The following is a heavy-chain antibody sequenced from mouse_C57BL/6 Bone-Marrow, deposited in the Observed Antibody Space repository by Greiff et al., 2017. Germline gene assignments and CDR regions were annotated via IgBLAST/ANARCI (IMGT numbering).Heavy chain of an antibody. V-gene: IGHV1-64*01. CDR2: IHPNSGST. J-gene: IGHJ4*01. CDR3: ARRDYYGSSYAYYAMDY. CDR1: GYTFTSYW. D-gene: IGHD1-1*01. Sequence: VQLQQPGAELVKPGASVKLSCKASGYTFTSYWMHWVKQRPGQGLEWIGMIHPNSGSTNYNEKFKSKATLTVDKSSSTAYMQLSSLTSEDSAVYYCARRDYYGSSYAYYAMDYWGQGTSVTVSS.